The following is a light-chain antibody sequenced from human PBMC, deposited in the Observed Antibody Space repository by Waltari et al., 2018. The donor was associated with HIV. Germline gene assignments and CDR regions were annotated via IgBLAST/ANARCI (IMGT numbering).Light chain of an antibody. Sequence: PRSVSGSPGPSVPISCTGTSSDVGGYNSVSWYQQHPGKAPKLMIYDVSKRPSGVPDRFSGSKSGNTASLTISGLQAEDEADYYCCSYAGSYINYVFGTGTKVTVL. V-gene: IGLV2-11*01. CDR3: CSYAGSYINYV. J-gene: IGLJ1*01. CDR1: SSDVGGYNS. CDR2: DVS.